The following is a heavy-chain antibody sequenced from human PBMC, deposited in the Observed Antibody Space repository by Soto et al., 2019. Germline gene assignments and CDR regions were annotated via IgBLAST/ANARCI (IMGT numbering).Heavy chain of an antibody. J-gene: IGHJ6*02. V-gene: IGHV1-69*01. D-gene: IGHD2-2*02. CDR2: INPIFGTA. CDR1: GGTFSSYA. CDR3: ARDEDFVVVPAAIKWSYGMDV. Sequence: QVQLVQSGAEVKKPGSSVKVSCEASGGTFSSYAISWVRQAPGQGLEWMGGINPIFGTANYAQKFQGRVTITADESTSTAYMELSSLRSEDTAVYYCARDEDFVVVPAAIKWSYGMDVWGQGTTVTVSS.